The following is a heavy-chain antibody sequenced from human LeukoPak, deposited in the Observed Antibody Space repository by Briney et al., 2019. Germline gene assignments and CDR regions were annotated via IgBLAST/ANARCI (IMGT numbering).Heavy chain of an antibody. J-gene: IGHJ4*02. D-gene: IGHD5-24*01. CDR1: GFNFSDYY. Sequence: TGGSLRLSCAASGFNFSDYYKSWIRQAPGKGLAWVSYISSSGSTIYYADSVKGRFTISRDNAKNSLHLQMNSLRAEDTAVYYCARVLLADGYKEMAVVGYFDYWGQGTLVTVSS. CDR2: ISSSGSTI. V-gene: IGHV3-11*04. CDR3: ARVLLADGYKEMAVVGYFDY.